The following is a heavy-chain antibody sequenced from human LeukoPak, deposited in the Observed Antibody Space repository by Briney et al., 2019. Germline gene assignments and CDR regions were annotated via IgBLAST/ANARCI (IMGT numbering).Heavy chain of an antibody. CDR3: ARDRGPYSGYDSYYFDY. D-gene: IGHD5-12*01. CDR1: GGTISSGGYY. CDR2: IYYSGST. J-gene: IGHJ4*02. V-gene: IGHV4-31*03. Sequence: SETLSLTCTVSGGTISSGGYYWSWIRQHPGKGLEWIGYIYYSGSTYYNPSLKSRVTISVDTSKNQFSLKLSSVTAADTAVYYCARDRGPYSGYDSYYFDYWGQGTLVTVSS.